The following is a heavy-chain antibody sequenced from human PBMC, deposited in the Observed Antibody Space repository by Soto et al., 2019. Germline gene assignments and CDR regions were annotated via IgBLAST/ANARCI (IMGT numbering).Heavy chain of an antibody. D-gene: IGHD2-15*01. CDR3: TTDPWDIVVVVAATPLDY. CDR2: IKSKTDGGTT. CDR1: GFNFSNDW. J-gene: IGHJ4*02. V-gene: IGHV3-15*01. Sequence: GGSLRLSCAASGFNFSNDWLSWVRQAPGKWLEWVGRIKSKTDGGTTDYAAPVKGRFTISRDDSKNTLYLQMNSLKTEDTAVYYCTTDPWDIVVVVAATPLDYWGQGTLVTVSS.